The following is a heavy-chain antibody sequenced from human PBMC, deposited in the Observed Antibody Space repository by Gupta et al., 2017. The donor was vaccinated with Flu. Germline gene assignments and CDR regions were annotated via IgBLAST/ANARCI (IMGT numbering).Heavy chain of an antibody. D-gene: IGHD5-18*01. CDR2: ISSTSGYL. Sequence: EVQLVESGGGLVKPGGSLRLSCVGSGFSFSGSGLNWVRQAPGRGLEWVASISSTSGYLHYADSVKGRFTISRDNDNNSVYLQMDSLRVEDTALYYCARDLGGPWIQLFAYWGQGTVVTVSS. CDR3: ARDLGGPWIQLFAY. CDR1: GFSFSGSG. J-gene: IGHJ4*02. V-gene: IGHV3-21*01.